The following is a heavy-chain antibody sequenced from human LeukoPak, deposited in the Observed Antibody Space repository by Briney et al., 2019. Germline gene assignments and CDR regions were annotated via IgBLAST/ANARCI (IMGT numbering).Heavy chain of an antibody. D-gene: IGHD6-13*01. CDR3: AKINAASANYYYYGMDV. CDR2: ISGSGGST. J-gene: IGHJ6*02. Sequence: GGSLRLSCAASGFTFSSYVMSWVRQAPGKGLEWVSAISGSGGSTYYADSVKGRFTISRDNSKNTLYLQMNSLRAEDTAVYYCAKINAASANYYYYGMDVWGQGTTVTVSS. V-gene: IGHV3-23*01. CDR1: GFTFSSYV.